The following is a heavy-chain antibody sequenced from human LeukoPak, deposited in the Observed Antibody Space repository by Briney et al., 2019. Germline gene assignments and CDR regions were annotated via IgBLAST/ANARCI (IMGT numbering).Heavy chain of an antibody. CDR1: GGSISSYY. D-gene: IGHD6-19*01. V-gene: IGHV4-4*07. J-gene: IGHJ4*02. CDR2: IFTSGST. Sequence: PSETLSLTCTVPGGSISSYYWTWIRQPAGKGLEWIGRIFTSGSTNYNPSLKSRVTMSVDTSKNQFSLKLSSVTAADTAVYYCAGDSLAVPGTDYVAQGTLVTVSS. CDR3: AGDSLAVPGTDY.